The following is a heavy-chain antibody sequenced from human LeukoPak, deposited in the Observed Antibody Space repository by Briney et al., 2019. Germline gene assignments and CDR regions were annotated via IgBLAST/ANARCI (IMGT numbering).Heavy chain of an antibody. J-gene: IGHJ6*03. Sequence: GGSLRLSCAASGFTFSSYGMHWVRQVPGKGLEWVAVISYDGSNKYYADSVKGRFTISRDNSKNTLYLQMNSLRAEDTAVYYCAKGGYDSSGYYPYYYYYYYMDVWGKGTTVTVSS. CDR2: ISYDGSNK. D-gene: IGHD3-22*01. V-gene: IGHV3-30*18. CDR3: AKGGYDSSGYYPYYYYYYYMDV. CDR1: GFTFSSYG.